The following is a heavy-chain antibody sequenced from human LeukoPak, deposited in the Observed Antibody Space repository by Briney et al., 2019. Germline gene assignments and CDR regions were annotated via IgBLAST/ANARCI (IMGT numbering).Heavy chain of an antibody. CDR2: ISGSGGST. Sequence: PGGSLRLSCAASGFTFSDYYMSWIRQAPGKGLEWVSAISGSGGSTYYADSVKGRFTISRDNSKNTLYLQMNSLRAEDTAVYYCAKRPTIRSYYFDYWGQGTLVTVSS. D-gene: IGHD3-9*01. CDR1: GFTFSDYY. CDR3: AKRPTIRSYYFDY. V-gene: IGHV3-23*01. J-gene: IGHJ4*02.